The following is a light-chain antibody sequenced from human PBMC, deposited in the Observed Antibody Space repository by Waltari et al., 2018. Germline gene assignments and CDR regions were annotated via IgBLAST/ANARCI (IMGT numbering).Light chain of an antibody. Sequence: QSVLTQPPSVSGAPGQRVTISCTGTSSHIRAGHDVPWYQQFPGTAPKLLIYGNSNRPSGVPDRFSGSKSDTSASLTITGLQAEDEADYFCHSFDSSLSTGVVFGGGTKVTVL. CDR2: GNS. V-gene: IGLV1-40*01. J-gene: IGLJ2*01. CDR3: HSFDSSLSTGVV. CDR1: SSHIRAGHD.